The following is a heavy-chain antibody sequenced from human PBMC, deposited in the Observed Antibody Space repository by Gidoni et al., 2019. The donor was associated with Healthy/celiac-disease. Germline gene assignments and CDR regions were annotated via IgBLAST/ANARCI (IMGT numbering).Heavy chain of an antibody. D-gene: IGHD2-15*01. CDR3: ARAYCSGGSCYKGSYYGMDV. CDR1: GGSISRYY. V-gene: IGHV4-59*07. CDR2: IYYSGST. J-gene: IGHJ6*02. Sequence: QVQLQESGPGLVKPSDTLSLTCPVPGGSISRYYCSWIRQPPGKGLEWIGYIYYSGSTNYNPSLKSRVTISVDTAKNQFSLKLSSVTAADTAVYYCARAYCSGGSCYKGSYYGMDVWGQGTTVTVSS.